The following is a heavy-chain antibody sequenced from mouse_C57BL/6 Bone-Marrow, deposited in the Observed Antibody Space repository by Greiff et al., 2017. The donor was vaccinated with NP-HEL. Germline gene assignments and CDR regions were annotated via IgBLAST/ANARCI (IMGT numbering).Heavy chain of an antibody. Sequence: VQGVESGAELVKPGASVKLSCKASGYTFTEYTIHWVKQRSGQGLEWIGWFYPGSGSIKYNEKFTDKATLTADKSSSTVYMELRRWTSEDAAVYFFARSEEENRGWFAYWGQGTLVTVSA. J-gene: IGHJ3*01. CDR1: GYTFTEYT. V-gene: IGHV1-62-2*01. CDR2: FYPGSGSI. CDR3: ARSEEENRGWFAY.